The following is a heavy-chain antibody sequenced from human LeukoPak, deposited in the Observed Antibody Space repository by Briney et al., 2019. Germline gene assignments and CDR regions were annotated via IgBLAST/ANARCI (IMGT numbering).Heavy chain of an antibody. CDR2: ISSSGNT. CDR3: VKGRISEDGLDF. D-gene: IGHD6-13*01. J-gene: IGHJ4*02. V-gene: IGHV3-53*01. Sequence: GGSLTLSCAASGFTVSNNYMSWVRQAPGKGLEWVSSISSSGNTYYADSVKGRFTISRDNSKNMLYLQMNSLRAEDTAVYYCVKGRISEDGLDFWGQGTLVTVSS. CDR1: GFTVSNNY.